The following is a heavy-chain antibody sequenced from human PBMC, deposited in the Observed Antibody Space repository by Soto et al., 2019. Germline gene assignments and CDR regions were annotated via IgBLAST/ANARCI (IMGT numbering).Heavy chain of an antibody. Sequence: VSSVKVSCKASGGTFSSYAISWVRQAPGQGLEWMGGIIPIFVTANYAQKFQGRVTITADKSTSTAYMELSSLRSEDTAVYYCARGLGCSSTSCYRFYDYGMDVWG. CDR2: IIPIFVTA. D-gene: IGHD2-2*01. CDR3: ARGLGCSSTSCYRFYDYGMDV. V-gene: IGHV1-69*06. CDR1: GGTFSSYA. J-gene: IGHJ6*02.